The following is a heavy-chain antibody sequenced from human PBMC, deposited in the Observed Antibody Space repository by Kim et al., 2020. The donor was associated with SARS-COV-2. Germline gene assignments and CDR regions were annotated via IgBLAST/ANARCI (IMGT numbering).Heavy chain of an antibody. CDR2: IWYDGSNK. CDR1: GFTFSSYG. D-gene: IGHD1-26*01. CDR3: AKDQHTVTTTPIPMWELLPKYYYGMDV. J-gene: IGHJ6*02. Sequence: GGSLRLSCAASGFTFSSYGMHWVRQAPGKGLEWVAVIWYDGSNKYYEDSVKGRFPISRDNSKKTLYLQMNSLRAEDTAVYYCAKDQHTVTTTPIPMWELLPKYYYGMDVWGQGTTFTVSS. V-gene: IGHV3-33*06.